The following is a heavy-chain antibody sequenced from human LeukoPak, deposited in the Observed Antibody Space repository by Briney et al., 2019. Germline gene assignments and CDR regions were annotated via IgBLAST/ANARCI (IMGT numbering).Heavy chain of an antibody. J-gene: IGHJ5*02. V-gene: IGHV3-23*01. CDR1: GFTFRNYA. D-gene: IGHD1-26*01. CDR2: ISGSGSTT. Sequence: GGSLRLSCAVSGFTFRNYAMTWVRQAPGKGLEWVSGISGSGSTTYYTDSVKGRFTIYRDNPKNTLYLQMNSLRAEDTAVYYCAGARGLGPGGWFDPWGQGTLVTVSS. CDR3: AGARGLGPGGWFDP.